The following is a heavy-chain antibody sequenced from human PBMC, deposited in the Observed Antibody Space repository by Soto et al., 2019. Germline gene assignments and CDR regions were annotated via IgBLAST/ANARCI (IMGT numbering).Heavy chain of an antibody. Sequence: QVQLVQSGAEVKKPGASVKVSCKASGYTFTSYDINWVRQATGQGLEWRGWMNPNSGNTGYAQKXQXXXTXXRITSTSTANMELSSLRSEDTAVYCWARGVFSGHVWGQGTTVTVSS. V-gene: IGHV1-8*01. CDR2: MNPNSGNT. CDR1: GYTFTSYD. J-gene: IGHJ6*02. CDR3: ARGVFSGHV.